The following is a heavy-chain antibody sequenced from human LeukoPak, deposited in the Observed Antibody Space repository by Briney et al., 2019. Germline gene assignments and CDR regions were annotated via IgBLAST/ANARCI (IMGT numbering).Heavy chain of an antibody. Sequence: SGRSLRLSCAASGFTFDDYAMHWVRQAPWKGLEWVSGISWNSGSIGYADSVKGRFTISRDNAKNSLYLQMNSLRAEDTALYYCAKDYYYDSSGYFDYWGQGTLVTVSS. D-gene: IGHD3-22*01. CDR3: AKDYYYDSSGYFDY. V-gene: IGHV3-9*01. J-gene: IGHJ4*02. CDR1: GFTFDDYA. CDR2: ISWNSGSI.